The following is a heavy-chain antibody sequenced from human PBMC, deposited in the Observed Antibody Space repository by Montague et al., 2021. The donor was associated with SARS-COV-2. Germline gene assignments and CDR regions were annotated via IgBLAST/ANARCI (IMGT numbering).Heavy chain of an antibody. CDR2: IYYSGST. CDR1: GGSISSSNYY. V-gene: IGHV4-39*02. CDR3: AREGVSSGDYET. D-gene: IGHD3-22*01. J-gene: IGHJ5*02. Sequence: SETLSLTCSVSGGSISSSNYYWGWIRQPPGKGLGWIGRIYYSGSTYYNPSLKSRVAISVDTSKNQFSLILRSMTAADTAVFYCAREGVSSGDYETWGQGTLVTVSS.